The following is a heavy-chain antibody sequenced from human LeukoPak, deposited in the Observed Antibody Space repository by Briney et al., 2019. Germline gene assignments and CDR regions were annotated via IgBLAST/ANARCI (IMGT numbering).Heavy chain of an antibody. CDR2: ISYDGSNK. CDR3: ARDLSGVSGD. J-gene: IGHJ4*02. V-gene: IGHV3-30-3*01. CDR1: GFTFSSYA. Sequence: PGGSLRLSCAASGFTFSSYAMHWVRQAPGKGLEWVAVISYDGSNKYYADSVEGRFTISRDNAKNSLYLQMNSLGAEDTAVYYCARDLSGVSGDWGQGTLVTVSS. D-gene: IGHD6-25*01.